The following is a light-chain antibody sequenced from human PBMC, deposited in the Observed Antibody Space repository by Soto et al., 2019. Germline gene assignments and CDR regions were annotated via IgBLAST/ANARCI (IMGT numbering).Light chain of an antibody. J-gene: IGKJ1*01. CDR2: DAS. Sequence: EIVLPRSPGTLSLSPGERATLSIRASQTLSTKDLAWYQHTPGQAPRLLMHDASNRATGIPDRFSGRWSGTDFGITISIPEPEDSAVYCCQHCVTACLAFRTGTEVEI. V-gene: IGKV3-20*01. CDR1: QTLSTKD. CDR3: QHCVTACLA.